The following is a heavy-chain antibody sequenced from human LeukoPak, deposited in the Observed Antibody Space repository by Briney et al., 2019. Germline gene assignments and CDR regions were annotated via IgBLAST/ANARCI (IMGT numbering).Heavy chain of an antibody. CDR1: GYTITTYA. J-gene: IGHJ3*02. CDR3: AREGDSSWLHDVFDI. Sequence: ASVKVSCKASGYTITTYAITWVRLAPGQGLEWMGWIRANNGNTNYAQKLQGRVTMTTDTSTSTAYMELRSLRSDDTAVYYCAREGDSSWLHDVFDIWGQGTMVTVSS. D-gene: IGHD6-13*01. V-gene: IGHV1-18*01. CDR2: IRANNGNT.